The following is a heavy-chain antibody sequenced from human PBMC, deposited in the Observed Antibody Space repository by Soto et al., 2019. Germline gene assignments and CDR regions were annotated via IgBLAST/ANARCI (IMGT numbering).Heavy chain of an antibody. J-gene: IGHJ6*02. V-gene: IGHV3-33*01. CDR3: ARDSDYYDSSGLYGMDV. Sequence: GGSLRLSCAASGFTFSSYGMHWVRQAPGKGLEWVAVIWYDGSNKYYADSVKGRFTISRDNSKNTLYLQMNSLRAEDTAVYYCARDSDYYDSSGLYGMDVWGQGTTVTVSS. D-gene: IGHD3-22*01. CDR2: IWYDGSNK. CDR1: GFTFSSYG.